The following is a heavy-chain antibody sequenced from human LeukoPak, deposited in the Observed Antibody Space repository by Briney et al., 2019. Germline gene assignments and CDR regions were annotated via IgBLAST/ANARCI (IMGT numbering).Heavy chain of an antibody. CDR1: GGSISSYY. Sequence: SENLSLTCTVSGGSISSYYWSWIRQPPGKGLEWIGYIYYSGSTNYNPSLKSRVTISVDTSKNQFSLKLSSVTAADTAVYYCAREGSGSYFKRGDAFDIWGQGTMVTVSS. D-gene: IGHD1-26*01. V-gene: IGHV4-59*01. J-gene: IGHJ3*02. CDR2: IYYSGST. CDR3: AREGSGSYFKRGDAFDI.